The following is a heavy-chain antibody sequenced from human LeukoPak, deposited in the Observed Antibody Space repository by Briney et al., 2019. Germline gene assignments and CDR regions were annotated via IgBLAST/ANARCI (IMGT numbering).Heavy chain of an antibody. J-gene: IGHJ4*02. CDR2: INHSGST. CDR1: GGSFSGYY. V-gene: IGHV4-34*01. D-gene: IGHD6-6*01. Sequence: SETLSLTCAVYGGSFSGYYWSWIRQPPGKGLEWIGEINHSGSTNYNPSLKSRVTISVDTSKNQFSLKLSPVTAADTAVYYCARHRGPKAARRDYFDYWGQGTLVTVSS. CDR3: ARHRGPKAARRDYFDY.